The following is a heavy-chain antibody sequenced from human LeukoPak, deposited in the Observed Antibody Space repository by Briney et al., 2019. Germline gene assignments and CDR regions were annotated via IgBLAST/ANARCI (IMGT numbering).Heavy chain of an antibody. J-gene: IGHJ5*02. CDR3: ARARDGYNYFWFDP. CDR2: ISSNGGST. V-gene: IGHV3-64*01. CDR1: GFSFSSYA. Sequence: GGSQRLSCAASGFSFSSYAMHWVRQAPGKGREYVSAISSNGGSTYYANSVKGRFTISRDNSKNTLYLQMGSLRAEDMAVYYCARARDGYNYFWFDPWGQGTLVTVSS. D-gene: IGHD5-24*01.